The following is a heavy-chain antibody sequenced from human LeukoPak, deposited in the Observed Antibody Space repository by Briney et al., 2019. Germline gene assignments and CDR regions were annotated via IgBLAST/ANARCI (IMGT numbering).Heavy chain of an antibody. Sequence: SETLSLTCAVYGGSFTGYYWSWVRQPPGKGLEWIGEINHSGSTNYNPSLKSRVTISVDTSKNQFSLKLTSVTAADTAVYYCARRIYCDGGSCQSDYWGQGTLVTVSS. CDR3: ARRIYCDGGSCQSDY. V-gene: IGHV4-34*01. J-gene: IGHJ4*02. CDR1: GGSFTGYY. CDR2: INHSGST. D-gene: IGHD2-15*01.